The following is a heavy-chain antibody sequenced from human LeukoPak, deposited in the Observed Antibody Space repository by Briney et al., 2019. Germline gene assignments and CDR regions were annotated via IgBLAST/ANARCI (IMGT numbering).Heavy chain of an antibody. CDR3: ARGSSGSYLDY. J-gene: IGHJ4*02. V-gene: IGHV1-46*01. Sequence: ASVKVSCKASGYTFTGYYMHWVRQAPGQGLEWMGIINPSGGSTSYTQKFQGRVTMTRDMSTSTVYMELSSLRSEDTAVYYCARGSSGSYLDYWGQGTLVTVSS. D-gene: IGHD1-26*01. CDR1: GYTFTGYY. CDR2: INPSGGST.